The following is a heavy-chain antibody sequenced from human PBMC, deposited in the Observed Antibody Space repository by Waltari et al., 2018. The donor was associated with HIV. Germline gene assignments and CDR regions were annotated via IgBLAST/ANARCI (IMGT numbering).Heavy chain of an antibody. CDR1: GFTFTNYG. CDR3: ARDMVPYYYDSTGYLDAFDI. V-gene: IGHV1-18*01. Sequence: QVQLVQSGAELKKPGASVKVSCKASGFTFTNYGINWVRQAPGQGLEWMGWISVYNGNTNNAQNLQGRVTMTTDTSTSTAYMELRSLRSDDTAVYYCARDMVPYYYDSTGYLDAFDIWGQGTMVTVSS. D-gene: IGHD3-22*01. CDR2: ISVYNGNT. J-gene: IGHJ3*02.